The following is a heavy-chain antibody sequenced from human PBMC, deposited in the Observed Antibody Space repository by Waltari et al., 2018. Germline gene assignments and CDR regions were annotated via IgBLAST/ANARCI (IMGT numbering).Heavy chain of an antibody. J-gene: IGHJ6*02. CDR3: ARGGLLLWFGESTGYYGMDV. Sequence: QVQLQQWGAGLLKPSETLSLTCAVYGGSFSGYYWSWIRQPPGKGLEWIGEITHSGGTNDNPSLKSRVTISVDTSKNQFSLKLSSVTAADTAVYYCARGGLLLWFGESTGYYGMDVWGQGTTVIVSS. CDR2: ITHSGGT. D-gene: IGHD3-10*01. CDR1: GGSFSGYY. V-gene: IGHV4-34*01.